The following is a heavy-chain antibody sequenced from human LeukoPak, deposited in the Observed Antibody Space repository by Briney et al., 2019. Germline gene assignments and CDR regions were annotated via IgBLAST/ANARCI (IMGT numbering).Heavy chain of an antibody. Sequence: PGGSLRLSCTASGFTFGDYAMSWVRQAPGKGLEWVGFIRSKAYGGTTEYAASVKGRFTISRDDSKSIAYLQMNSLKTEDTAVYYCTRDLVVVPAAIKGDYYYYYMDVWGKGTTVTVSS. D-gene: IGHD2-2*02. V-gene: IGHV3-49*04. CDR2: IRSKAYGGTT. CDR3: TRDLVVVPAAIKGDYYYYYMDV. CDR1: GFTFGDYA. J-gene: IGHJ6*03.